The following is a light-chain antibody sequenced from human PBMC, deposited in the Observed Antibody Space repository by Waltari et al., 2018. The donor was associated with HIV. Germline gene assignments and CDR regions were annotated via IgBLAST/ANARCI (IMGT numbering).Light chain of an antibody. CDR1: KHIGND. CDR2: AAS. CDR3: QQYFAYPRT. J-gene: IGKJ2*01. Sequence: IQMTQSPASLSASVGDRVTSTCRASKHIGNDLAWYQQKPGKAPEVLMYAASNVQVDVPSRFSGRGNGTDFTFTISCLQPEDFATYFCQQYFAYPRTFGQRTRVEIK. V-gene: IGKV1-6*01.